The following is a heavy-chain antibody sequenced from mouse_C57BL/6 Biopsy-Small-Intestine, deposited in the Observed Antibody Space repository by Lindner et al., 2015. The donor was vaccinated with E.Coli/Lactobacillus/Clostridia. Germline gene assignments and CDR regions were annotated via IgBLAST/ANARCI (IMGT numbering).Heavy chain of an antibody. CDR2: IYPRSGNT. CDR1: GYTFTSYG. J-gene: IGHJ4*01. CDR3: AREGGYAMDY. Sequence: VQLQESGAELARPGASVKLSCKASGYTFTSYGISWVKQRTGQGLEWIGEIYPRSGNTYYNEKFRGKATLTADKSSSTAYMELRSLTSEDSAVYFCAREGGYAMDYWGQGTSVTVSS. V-gene: IGHV1-81*01.